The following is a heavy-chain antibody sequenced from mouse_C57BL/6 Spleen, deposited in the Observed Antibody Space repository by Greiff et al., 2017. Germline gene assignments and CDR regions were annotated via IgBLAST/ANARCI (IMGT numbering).Heavy chain of an antibody. CDR3: ARRDGSSYVNFDY. CDR2: INPYNGDT. J-gene: IGHJ2*01. V-gene: IGHV1-20*01. CDR1: GYSFTGYF. D-gene: IGHD1-1*01. Sequence: VQLQQPGAELVKPGDSVKISCKASGYSFTGYFMNWVMQSHGKSLEWIGRINPYNGDTFYNQKFKGKATLTVDKSSSTAHMELRSLTSEDSAVYYCARRDGSSYVNFDYWGQGTTLTVSS.